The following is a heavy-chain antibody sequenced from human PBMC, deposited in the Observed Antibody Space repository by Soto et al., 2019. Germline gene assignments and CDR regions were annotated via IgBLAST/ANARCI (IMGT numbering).Heavy chain of an antibody. CDR2: ISDDGSIK. D-gene: IGHD5-18*01. CDR1: GFSFTTYA. Sequence: PGGSLRLSCAASGFSFTTYAMHWVRQAPGKGLEWVAVISDDGSIKYYADSVKGRFTISRDNSKNTFYLQMNSLRGDDTALYYCAREIEKAMDPCDYWGQGALVTVSS. V-gene: IGHV3-30-3*01. J-gene: IGHJ4*02. CDR3: AREIEKAMDPCDY.